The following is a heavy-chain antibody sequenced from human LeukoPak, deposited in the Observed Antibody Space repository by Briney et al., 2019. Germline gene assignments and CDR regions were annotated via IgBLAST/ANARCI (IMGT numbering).Heavy chain of an antibody. CDR2: IDPNSGGT. Sequence: GASVKVSCKASGYTFTGNHVHWVRRAPGQGLEWMGWIDPNSGGTKYAQKFQDRVTITSDTSISTAYMELSGLRSDDTAVYFCAKEADIVSFDLWGRGTLVTVSS. CDR1: GYTFTGNH. J-gene: IGHJ2*01. V-gene: IGHV1-2*02. CDR3: AKEADIVSFDL. D-gene: IGHD2-15*01.